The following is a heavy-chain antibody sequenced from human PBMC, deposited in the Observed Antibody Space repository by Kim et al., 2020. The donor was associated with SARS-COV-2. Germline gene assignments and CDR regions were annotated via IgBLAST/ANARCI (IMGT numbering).Heavy chain of an antibody. Sequence: GGSLRLSCAASGFTFSSYWISWVRQAPGKGLEWVANIKQDGSEKYYVDSVKGRFTISRDNATNSRYLQMNSLRDEDTAVYYCASDLTIGSYLNWFDSWG. D-gene: IGHD1-26*01. CDR2: IKQDGSEK. CDR1: GFTFSSYW. CDR3: ASDLTIGSYLNWFDS. J-gene: IGHJ5*01. V-gene: IGHV3-7*03.